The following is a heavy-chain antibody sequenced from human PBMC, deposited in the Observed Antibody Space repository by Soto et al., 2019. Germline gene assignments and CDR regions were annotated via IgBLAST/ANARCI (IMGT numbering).Heavy chain of an antibody. Sequence: QERLQICGPGLVKPSQTLSLKCSVSGGSITTGGRYWSWIRQLPGKGLEWIGDIYYSGNTYYNASLKSRVTISVEAAKNQFSLKLRSVTAADTAVYYCAQALVFTGGDGLDIWGQGRLVTVSS. CDR2: IYYSGNT. CDR3: AQALVFTGGDGLDI. D-gene: IGHD1-1*01. CDR1: GGSITTGGRY. J-gene: IGHJ3*02. V-gene: IGHV4-31*02.